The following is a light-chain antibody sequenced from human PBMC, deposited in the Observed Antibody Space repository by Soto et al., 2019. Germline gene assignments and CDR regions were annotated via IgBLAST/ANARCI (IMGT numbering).Light chain of an antibody. Sequence: QSALTQPPSASGSPGQSVTISCTGTSRDIGGYDFVSWYQQHPGKAPKLLIYDVIKRPSGVPDRFSGSKSGNTGSLTVSGLQTDDEADYYCSSYGGSNNLLFGGGTKVTVL. J-gene: IGLJ2*01. V-gene: IGLV2-8*01. CDR1: SRDIGGYDF. CDR3: SSYGGSNNLL. CDR2: DVI.